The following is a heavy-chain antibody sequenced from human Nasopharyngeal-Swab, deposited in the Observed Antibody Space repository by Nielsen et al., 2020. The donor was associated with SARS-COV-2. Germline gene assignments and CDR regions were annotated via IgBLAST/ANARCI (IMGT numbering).Heavy chain of an antibody. CDR2: INPNSGGT. D-gene: IGHD2-2*02. V-gene: IGHV1-2*04. J-gene: IGHJ6*03. CDR1: GYTFTGYY. CDR3: ARGPVVVPAAIQEGGYYYYYMDV. Sequence: ASVKVSCKASGYTFTGYYMHWVRQAPGQGLEWMGWINPNSGGTNYAQKFQGWVTMTRDTSISTAYMELSRLRSDDTAVYYCARGPVVVPAAIQEGGYYYYYMDVWGKGTTVTVSS.